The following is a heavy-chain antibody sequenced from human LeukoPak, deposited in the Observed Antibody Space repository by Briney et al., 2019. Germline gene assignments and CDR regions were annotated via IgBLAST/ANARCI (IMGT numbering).Heavy chain of an antibody. CDR1: GFTLRRFR. D-gene: IGHD3-16*01. V-gene: IGHV3-7*01. CDR3: ASSWGSAIDF. J-gene: IGHJ4*01. Sequence: GGSLRLSCAASGFTLRRFRMSWVRQPPGRGEEWVANINQDGSEIYYAASVKGRFTVSTDNATNSLSLQLPSLRAEDTAVYYCASSWGSAIDFWGXXXXXTVXS. CDR2: INQDGSEI.